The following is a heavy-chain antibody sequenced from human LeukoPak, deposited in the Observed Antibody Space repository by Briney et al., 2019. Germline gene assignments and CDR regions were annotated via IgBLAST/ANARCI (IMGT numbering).Heavy chain of an antibody. V-gene: IGHV3-23*01. CDR1: GFTFNGYA. D-gene: IGHD6-19*01. J-gene: IGHJ4*02. CDR2: IGGSDDNT. Sequence: GGSLRLSCEGSGFTFNGYAFSWVRQAPGKGLEWVAVIGGSDDNTHYADSVKGRFTISRDNSEKRLFLQMNSLRPDDSALYYCTKDLMTGFSSGWYFAYWGQGTLVTVSS. CDR3: TKDLMTGFSSGWYFAY.